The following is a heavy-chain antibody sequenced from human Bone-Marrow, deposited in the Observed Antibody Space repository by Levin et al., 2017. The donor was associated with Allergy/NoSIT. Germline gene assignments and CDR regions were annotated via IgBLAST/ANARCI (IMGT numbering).Heavy chain of an antibody. CDR2: ISGSGGST. J-gene: IGHJ4*02. CDR3: AKDPSFFVLRCPIFDY. V-gene: IGHV3-23*01. D-gene: IGHD4-17*01. Sequence: GGSLRLSCAASGFTFSSYAMSWVRQAPGKGLEWVSAISGSGGSTYYADSVKGRFTISRDNSKNTLYLQMNSLRAEDTAVYYCAKDPSFFVLRCPIFDYWGQGTLVTVSS. CDR1: GFTFSSYA.